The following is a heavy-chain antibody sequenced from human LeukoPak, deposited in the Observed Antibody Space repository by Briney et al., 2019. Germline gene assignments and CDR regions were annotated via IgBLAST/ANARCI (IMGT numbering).Heavy chain of an antibody. CDR3: ARCIIGDSSGYSPFDY. J-gene: IGHJ4*02. Sequence: PSETLSLTCTVSGGSISSYYWSWIRQPPGKGLEWIGYIYYSGSTYYNPSLKSRVTISVDTSKNQFSLELSSVTAADTAVYYCARCIIGDSSGYSPFDYWGQGTLVTVSS. CDR1: GGSISSYY. V-gene: IGHV4-59*06. D-gene: IGHD3-22*01. CDR2: IYYSGST.